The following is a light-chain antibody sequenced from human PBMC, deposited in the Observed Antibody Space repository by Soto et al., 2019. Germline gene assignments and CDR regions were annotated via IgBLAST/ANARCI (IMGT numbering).Light chain of an antibody. CDR3: SSYTSSSPLAV. J-gene: IGLJ1*01. V-gene: IGLV2-14*01. CDR2: DVS. CDR1: SSDVGGYNY. Sequence: QSALTQPASVSGSPGQSITISCTGTSSDVGGYNYVSWYQQHPGKAPKLMIYDVSNRPSGVSNRFSGSKSGNTASLTISGRQADDEADYYCSSYTSSSPLAVFGTGTKLTVL.